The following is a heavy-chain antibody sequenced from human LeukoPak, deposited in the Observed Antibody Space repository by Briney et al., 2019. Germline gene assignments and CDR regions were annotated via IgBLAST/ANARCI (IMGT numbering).Heavy chain of an antibody. Sequence: ETLSLTXXXSGGSISSYYWSWIRQPPGKGLEWIGYIYYSGSTYYNPSLKSQVTIPVDTSKNQFSLKLSSVTAADTAVYYCAKSDVDTAMVTTAFDIWGQGTMVTVSS. J-gene: IGHJ3*02. CDR3: AKSDVDTAMVTTAFDI. V-gene: IGHV4-59*08. D-gene: IGHD5-18*01. CDR2: IYYSGST. CDR1: GGSISSYY.